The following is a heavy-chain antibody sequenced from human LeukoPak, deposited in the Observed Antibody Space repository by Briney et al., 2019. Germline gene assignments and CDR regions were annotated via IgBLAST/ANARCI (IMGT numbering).Heavy chain of an antibody. Sequence: SETLSLTCAVYGGSSSGYYWSWIRQPPGNGLEWIGEINHSGSTNYHPSLKSRVTISVDTSKNQFSMKLSSVTAAAPAVYYCARGPGYCSSTSCYIDYWGQGTLVTVSS. D-gene: IGHD2-2*02. CDR1: GGSSSGYY. V-gene: IGHV4-34*01. CDR3: ARGPGYCSSTSCYIDY. J-gene: IGHJ4*02. CDR2: INHSGST.